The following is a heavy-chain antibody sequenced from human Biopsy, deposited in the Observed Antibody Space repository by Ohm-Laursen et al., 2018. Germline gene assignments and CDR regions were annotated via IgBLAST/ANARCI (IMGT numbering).Heavy chain of an antibody. CDR2: INPNIGNA. D-gene: IGHD3-9*01. CDR1: GYTFAGYY. V-gene: IGHV1-2*02. Sequence: VSSVKVSCKASGYTFAGYYLHWVRQAPGHGLEWMGWINPNIGNANYAQSFQGRLTVTRDTSISTAYMELTSLTFDDTAIYYCARVPAYPSIDGYYGLDLWGQGTTVIVSS. CDR3: ARVPAYPSIDGYYGLDL. J-gene: IGHJ6*02.